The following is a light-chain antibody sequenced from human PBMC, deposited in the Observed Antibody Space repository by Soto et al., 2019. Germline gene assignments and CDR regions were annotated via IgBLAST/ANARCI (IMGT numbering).Light chain of an antibody. CDR3: QQYYSNPELT. J-gene: IGKJ4*01. V-gene: IGKV4-1*01. CDR1: QSLLYSSNNKNY. Sequence: IVMTQSPDSLAVSLGERATINCKSSQSLLYSSNNKNYLAWFQHKPGQPPKLLLYWASTRESGVPDRFSGSGSGTEFTLAISSLQAEDVAVYYCQQYYSNPELTFGGGTKVDIK. CDR2: WAS.